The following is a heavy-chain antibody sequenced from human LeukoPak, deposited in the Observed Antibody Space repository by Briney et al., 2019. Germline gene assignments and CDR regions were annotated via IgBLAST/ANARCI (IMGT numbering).Heavy chain of an antibody. D-gene: IGHD6-19*01. Sequence: GGSLRLSCAASGFTFSSYAMGWVRQAPGKGLEWVSAISGSGGSTYYADSVKGRFTISRDNSKNTLYLQMNSLRAEDTAVYYCAKDRLGYSSGFFDYWGQGTLVTVSS. CDR1: GFTFSSYA. CDR2: ISGSGGST. J-gene: IGHJ4*02. V-gene: IGHV3-23*01. CDR3: AKDRLGYSSGFFDY.